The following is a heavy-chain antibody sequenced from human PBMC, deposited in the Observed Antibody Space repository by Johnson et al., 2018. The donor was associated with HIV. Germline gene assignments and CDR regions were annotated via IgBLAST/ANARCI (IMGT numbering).Heavy chain of an antibody. CDR2: MWYDGTKK. CDR1: GFTFSSYG. Sequence: QVQLVESGGGVVQPGRSLRLSCAASGFTFSSYGMHWVRQAPGKGLEWVAGMWYDGTKKNYADSVKGRFTISRDNSKNTLHLQMNSLRPEDTAVYYCARVSVAYSYGYDAFDIWCQGTRVTVSS. J-gene: IGHJ3*02. D-gene: IGHD5-18*01. CDR3: ARVSVAYSYGYDAFDI. V-gene: IGHV3-33*01.